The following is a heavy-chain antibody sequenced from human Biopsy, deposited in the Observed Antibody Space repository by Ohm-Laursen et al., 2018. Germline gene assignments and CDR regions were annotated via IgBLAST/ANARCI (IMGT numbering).Heavy chain of an antibody. CDR2: VYNGGIT. Sequence: GTLSLTCTVSGGSISGYYWTWIRQPPGKGLEWIGHVYNGGITNYNPSLKSRLSIAIDTSKNQFSVSLRSVTATDTAVYYCARADMVTTIVDYWGQGTLVTVSS. D-gene: IGHD5-12*01. V-gene: IGHV4-59*12. J-gene: IGHJ4*02. CDR3: ARADMVTTIVDY. CDR1: GGSISGYY.